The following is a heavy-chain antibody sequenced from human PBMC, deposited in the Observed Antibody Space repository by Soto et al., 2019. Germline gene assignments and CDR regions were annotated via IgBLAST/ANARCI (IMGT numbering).Heavy chain of an antibody. CDR1: GGSISSGGYY. Sequence: SETLSLTCTVSGGSISSGGYYWSWIRQHPGKGLEWIGYIYYSGSTYFNPSLKSRLTISVDTSKNQFSLQLSSVTAADTAVYYCARAGHSNSSEGANWFDPWGQGTLVTVSS. CDR3: ARAGHSNSSEGANWFDP. V-gene: IGHV4-31*03. CDR2: IYYSGST. J-gene: IGHJ5*02. D-gene: IGHD6-6*01.